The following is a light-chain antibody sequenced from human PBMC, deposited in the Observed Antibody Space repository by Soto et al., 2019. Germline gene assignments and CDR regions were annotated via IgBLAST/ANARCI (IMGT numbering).Light chain of an antibody. V-gene: IGKV3-11*01. CDR1: QSVSSD. Sequence: TQSPATLSLSLWEIATLSWRASQSVSSDLAWYQQKPGQAPRLLIYDASNRATGIPARFSGSGSGTDFTLTISSLEAEDFAVYYCQQRSNWPPITFGQGTRLEIK. CDR3: QQRSNWPPIT. J-gene: IGKJ5*01. CDR2: DAS.